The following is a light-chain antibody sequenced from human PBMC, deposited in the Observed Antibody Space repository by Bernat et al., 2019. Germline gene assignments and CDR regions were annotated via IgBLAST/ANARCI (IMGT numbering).Light chain of an antibody. J-gene: IGKJ2*01. CDR2: LGS. CDR1: QSLLHIDGNNY. V-gene: IGKV2-28*01. CDR3: MQTLQTTYT. Sequence: EIVMTQSPLSLPVTPGESASISCRSSQSLLHIDGNNYLDWYLQRPGQSPQLLIYLGSNRASGVPDRFSGSGSGTDFTLKISRVEADDVGVYYCMQTLQTTYTFGQGTKLEIK.